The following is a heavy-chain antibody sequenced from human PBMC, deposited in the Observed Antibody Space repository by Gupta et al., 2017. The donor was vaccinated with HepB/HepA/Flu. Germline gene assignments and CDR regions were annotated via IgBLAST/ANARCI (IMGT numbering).Heavy chain of an antibody. J-gene: IGHJ6*03. Sequence: QVQLQQWGAGLLKPSETLSLTCAVYGGSFSGYYWSWIRQPPGKGLEWIGEINHSGSTNYNPSLKSRVTISVDTSKNQFSRKLSSVTAADTAVYYCARGAVGVAGISYYYYYMDVWGKGTTVTVSS. CDR2: INHSGST. V-gene: IGHV4-34*01. CDR3: ARGAVGVAGISYYYYYMDV. CDR1: GGSFSGYY. D-gene: IGHD6-19*01.